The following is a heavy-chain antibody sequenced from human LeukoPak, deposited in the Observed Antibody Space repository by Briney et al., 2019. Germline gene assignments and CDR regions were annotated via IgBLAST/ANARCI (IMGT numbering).Heavy chain of an antibody. J-gene: IGHJ2*01. CDR1: GGSFSGYY. Sequence: KPSETLSLTCAVYGGSFSGYYWSWIRQPPGKGLEWIGEINHSGSTNYNPSLKSRVTISVDTSKNQFSLKLSSVTAADTAVYYCARRNCSGGSCYRKYWYFDLWGRGTLVTVSS. CDR2: INHSGST. V-gene: IGHV4-34*01. CDR3: ARRNCSGGSCYRKYWYFDL. D-gene: IGHD2-15*01.